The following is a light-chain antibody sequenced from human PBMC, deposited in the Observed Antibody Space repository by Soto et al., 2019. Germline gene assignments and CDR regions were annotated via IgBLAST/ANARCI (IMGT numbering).Light chain of an antibody. CDR1: SSDVGGYNY. V-gene: IGLV2-14*03. Sequence: QSVLTQPASVSGSPGQSITISCTGTSSDVGGYNYVSWYQQHPGKAPKLMIYDVSNRPSGVSNRFSGSRSGSTASLTISGLQAEDEAHYYCSSYTGSTTLVVFGGGTKVT. CDR2: DVS. CDR3: SSYTGSTTLVV. J-gene: IGLJ2*01.